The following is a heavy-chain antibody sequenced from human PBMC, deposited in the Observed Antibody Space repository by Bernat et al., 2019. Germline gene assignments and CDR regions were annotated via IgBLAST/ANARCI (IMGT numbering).Heavy chain of an antibody. CDR2: ISTYNGNI. V-gene: IGHV1-18*01. D-gene: IGHD2-2*02. CDR3: ARVGVGYQLLDHYYGLDV. Sequence: QVQLVQSGAEVKKPGASVKVSCKASGYIFSVYGISWVRQAPGQGPEWMGWISTYNGNIKFAKKFQGRVNLTTDTSTRTAYMELRSLRSDDTAVYYCARVGVGYQLLDHYYGLDVWGQGTTVTVSS. J-gene: IGHJ6*01. CDR1: GYIFSVYG.